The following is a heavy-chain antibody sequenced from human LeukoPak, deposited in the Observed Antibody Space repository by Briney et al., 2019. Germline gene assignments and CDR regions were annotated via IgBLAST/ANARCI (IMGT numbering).Heavy chain of an antibody. V-gene: IGHV3-9*01. CDR2: ISWNSGSI. CDR1: GFTFDDYA. D-gene: IGHD4-17*01. CDR3: ARDRTTVTRGAFAL. Sequence: PGGSLRLSCAASGFTFDDYAMHWVRQAPGKGLEWVSGISWNSGSIGYADSVKGRIIISRDNAKSSLYLQMNSLRAEDTAVYYCARDRTTVTRGAFALWGRGTLVTVS. J-gene: IGHJ2*01.